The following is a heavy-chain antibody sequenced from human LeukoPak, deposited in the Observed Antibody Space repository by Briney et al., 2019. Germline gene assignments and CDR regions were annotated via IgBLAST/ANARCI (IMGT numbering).Heavy chain of an antibody. Sequence: GASVKVSCKASGGTFSSYAISWVRQAPGQGLEWMGGIIPIFGTANYAQKLQGRVTMTTDTSTSTAYMELRSLRSDDTAVYYCARALGSGWYGGYWGQGTLVTVSS. D-gene: IGHD6-19*01. J-gene: IGHJ4*02. V-gene: IGHV1-69*05. CDR2: IIPIFGTA. CDR3: ARALGSGWYGGY. CDR1: GGTFSSYA.